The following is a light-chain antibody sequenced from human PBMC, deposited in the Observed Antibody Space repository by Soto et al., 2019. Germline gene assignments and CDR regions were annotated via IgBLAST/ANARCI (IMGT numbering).Light chain of an antibody. Sequence: QSALTQPASVSGSPGQSITISCTGTSSDVGGYNYVSWYQQHPGKAPKLMIYDVSNRPSGVSNRVSGSKCGNTAYLTISGLQAEDEADYYFSSYTSSSTLLYVFGTGTKVTVL. J-gene: IGLJ1*01. CDR1: SSDVGGYNY. CDR2: DVS. V-gene: IGLV2-14*01. CDR3: SSYTSSSTLLYV.